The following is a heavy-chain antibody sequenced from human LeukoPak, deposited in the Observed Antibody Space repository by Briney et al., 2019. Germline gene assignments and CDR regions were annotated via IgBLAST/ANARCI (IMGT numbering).Heavy chain of an antibody. Sequence: PGRSLRLSCAASGFTFSSYAMHWVRQAPGKGLEWVAVISYDGSNKYYADSEKGRFTISRDNSKNTLYLQMNSLRAEDTAVYYCARDWLDGSSYSWFDPWGQGTLVTVSS. V-gene: IGHV3-30-3*01. D-gene: IGHD6-6*01. CDR2: ISYDGSNK. CDR3: ARDWLDGSSYSWFDP. J-gene: IGHJ5*02. CDR1: GFTFSSYA.